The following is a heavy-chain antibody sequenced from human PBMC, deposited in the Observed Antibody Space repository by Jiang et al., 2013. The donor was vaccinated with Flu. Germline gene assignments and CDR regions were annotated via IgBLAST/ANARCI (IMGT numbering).Heavy chain of an antibody. Sequence: SGAEVKKPGASVKVSCKVSGYSLSDLSMHWVRQAPGKGLEWVGGFDPEDGETLYALKFQGRVTMTEDTSTDTAYMELSRLRSEDTAVYYCAPHRGAGSYSSSKARFDFWGQGTLVTVSS. CDR3: APHRGAGSYSSSKARFDF. D-gene: IGHD6-19*01. CDR1: GYSLSDLS. V-gene: IGHV1-24*01. J-gene: IGHJ4*02. CDR2: FDPEDGET.